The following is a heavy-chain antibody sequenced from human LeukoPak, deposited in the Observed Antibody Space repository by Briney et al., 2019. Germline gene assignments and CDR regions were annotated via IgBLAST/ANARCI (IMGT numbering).Heavy chain of an antibody. CDR3: ARDRYCSSTSCYGFLDAFDI. V-gene: IGHV3-7*01. D-gene: IGHD2-2*01. CDR2: IKQDGSEK. CDR1: GFTFSSYW. Sequence: GGSLRLSCAASGFTFSSYWMSWVRQAPGKGLEWVANIKQDGSEKYYVDSVKSRFTISRDNAKNSLYLQMNSLRAEDTAVYYCARDRYCSSTSCYGFLDAFDIWGQGTMVTVSS. J-gene: IGHJ3*02.